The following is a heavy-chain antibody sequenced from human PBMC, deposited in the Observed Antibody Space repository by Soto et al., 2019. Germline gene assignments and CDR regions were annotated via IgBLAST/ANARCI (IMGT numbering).Heavy chain of an antibody. CDR3: ARNAGSSSGNWFDP. Sequence: SETLSLTCTVSGGSISSSSYYWGWIRQPPGKGLEWIGSIYYSGSTYYNPSLKSRVTISVDTSKNQFSLKLSSVTAADTAVYYCARNAGSSSGNWFDPWGQGTRVTVYS. CDR2: IYYSGST. CDR1: GGSISSSSYY. D-gene: IGHD6-6*01. V-gene: IGHV4-39*01. J-gene: IGHJ5*02.